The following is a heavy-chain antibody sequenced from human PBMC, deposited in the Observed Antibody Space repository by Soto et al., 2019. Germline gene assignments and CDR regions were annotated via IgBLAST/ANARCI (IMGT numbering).Heavy chain of an antibody. D-gene: IGHD6-6*01. J-gene: IGHJ6*02. CDR2: IYTSGST. CDR1: GGSISSYY. CDR3: ARAAIAARQSGYYYYGMDV. V-gene: IGHV4-4*07. Sequence: QVQLQESGPGLVKPSETLSLTCTVSGGSISSYYWSWIRHPAGTGLECLGRIYTSGSTNYNPSLKSRVATSVVTCKNQFTLKLSSVTAADTPVYYCARAAIAARQSGYYYYGMDVWGQGTTVTVSS.